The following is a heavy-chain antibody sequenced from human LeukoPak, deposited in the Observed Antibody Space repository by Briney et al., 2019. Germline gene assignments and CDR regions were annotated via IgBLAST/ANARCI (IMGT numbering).Heavy chain of an antibody. CDR1: GYSFTSYW. V-gene: IGHV5-51*01. D-gene: IGHD4-17*01. CDR3: ERHCSGVTTSCDAFDI. CDR2: IYPGDSDT. J-gene: IGHJ3*02. Sequence: HGESLKISCKGSGYSFTSYWIGWVRQMPGKGLEWMGIIYPGDSDTRYSPSFQGQVTISADKSISTAYLQWSSLKASDTAMYYCERHCSGVTTSCDAFDIWGQGTMVTVSS.